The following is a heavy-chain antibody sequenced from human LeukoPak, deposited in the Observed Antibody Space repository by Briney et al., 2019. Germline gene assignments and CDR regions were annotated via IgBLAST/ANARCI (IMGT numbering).Heavy chain of an antibody. CDR1: GGTFISYA. D-gene: IGHD6-13*01. CDR3: ARDQGLADRRSSSWYGGLAGDY. J-gene: IGHJ4*02. Sequence: ASVKVSCKASGGTFISYAISWVRQAPGQGLEWMGRIIPILGIANYAQKFQGRVTMTRDTSTSTVYMELSSLRPEDTAVYYCARDQGLADRRSSSWYGGLAGDYWGQGTLVTVSS. CDR2: IIPILGIA. V-gene: IGHV1-69*04.